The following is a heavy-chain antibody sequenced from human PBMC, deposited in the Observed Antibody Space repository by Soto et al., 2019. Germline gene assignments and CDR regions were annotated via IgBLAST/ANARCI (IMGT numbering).Heavy chain of an antibody. V-gene: IGHV3-30*18. CDR1: GFTFSSYG. Sequence: QVQLVESGGGVVQPGRSLRLSCAASGFTFSSYGMHWVRQAPGKGLEWVAVMSYDGSNTYYADSVKGRFTISRDNSKNSLYMQMNSVRAEDTAVYSCANEGGGMVLVPTGMDVWGQGTTVTVSS. CDR2: MSYDGSNT. CDR3: ANEGGGMVLVPTGMDV. J-gene: IGHJ6*02. D-gene: IGHD2-2*01.